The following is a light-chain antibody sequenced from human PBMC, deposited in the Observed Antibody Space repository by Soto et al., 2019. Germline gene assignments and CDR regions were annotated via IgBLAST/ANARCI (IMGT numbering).Light chain of an antibody. CDR2: GAS. Sequence: EIVLTQSPGTLALSPGERATLSGRASRSVSNNYLAWYQQKPGQAHRLLIYGASNRATGIPHRFSGSGSGTDFTLTISRLEPEDFAVYYCQQYGSSGTFGQGTKVDIK. J-gene: IGKJ1*01. CDR3: QQYGSSGT. CDR1: RSVSNNY. V-gene: IGKV3-20*01.